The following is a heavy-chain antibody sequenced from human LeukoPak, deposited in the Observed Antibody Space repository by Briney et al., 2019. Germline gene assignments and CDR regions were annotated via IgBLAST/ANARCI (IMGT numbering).Heavy chain of an antibody. CDR2: IGTAGDT. CDR1: GFTFSDYD. J-gene: IGHJ5*02. Sequence: GGSLRLSCAASGFTFSDYDMHWVRQATGKGLEWVSAIGTAGDTYYTGSVKGRFTISRENAKNSLYLQMNSLRAADTAVYYCATYRGHAAMVLGANWFDPWGQGTLVTVSS. D-gene: IGHD5-18*01. V-gene: IGHV3-13*01. CDR3: ATYRGHAAMVLGANWFDP.